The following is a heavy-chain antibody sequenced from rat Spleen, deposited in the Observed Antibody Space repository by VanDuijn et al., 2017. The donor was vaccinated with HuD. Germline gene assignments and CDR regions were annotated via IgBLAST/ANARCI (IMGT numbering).Heavy chain of an antibody. CDR1: GFSLTSNS. CDR2: IWSGGST. CDR3: TIHPRY. J-gene: IGHJ2*01. V-gene: IGHV2-15*01. Sequence: QVQLKESGPGLVQPSQTLSLTCTVSGFSLTSNSVSWVRQPPGKGLEWIAAIWSGGSTYYNSALKSRLSISRDTSKSQVFLKMNSLQTDDIGTYYCTIHPRYWGQGVMVTVSS. D-gene: IGHD3-1*01.